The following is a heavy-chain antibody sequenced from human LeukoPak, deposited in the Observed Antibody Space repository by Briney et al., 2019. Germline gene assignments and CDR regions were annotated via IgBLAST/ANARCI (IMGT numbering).Heavy chain of an antibody. V-gene: IGHV3-9*01. Sequence: GGSLRLSCAASGFTFDDYAMYWVRQAPGKGLEWVSSISWSSGTIGYADSVKGRFTMSRDNAKNSLYLQMNSLRAEDTALYYCVKDTSPIAKYYMDVWGKGTTVTISS. CDR1: GFTFDDYA. D-gene: IGHD2-21*01. CDR2: ISWSSGTI. J-gene: IGHJ6*03. CDR3: VKDTSPIAKYYMDV.